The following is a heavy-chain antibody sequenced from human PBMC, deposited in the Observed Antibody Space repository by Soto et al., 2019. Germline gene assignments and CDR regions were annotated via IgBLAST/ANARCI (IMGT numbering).Heavy chain of an antibody. CDR2: ISSSSSYI. Sequence: GGSLRLSCAASGFTFSSYSMNWVRQAPGKGLEWVSSISSSSSYIYYADSVKGRFTISRDNAKNSLYLQMNSLRAEDTAVYYCARDCSPIYGYGMDVWGQGTTVTVS. J-gene: IGHJ6*02. CDR1: GFTFSSYS. CDR3: ARDCSPIYGYGMDV. D-gene: IGHD3-3*02. V-gene: IGHV3-21*01.